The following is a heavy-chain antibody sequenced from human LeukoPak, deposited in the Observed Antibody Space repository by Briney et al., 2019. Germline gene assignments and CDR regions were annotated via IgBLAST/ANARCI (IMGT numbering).Heavy chain of an antibody. CDR3: AREMRATISRYFDL. J-gene: IGHJ2*01. Sequence: GGPLRLSCAASGFTFSSNSMNWVRQAPGKGLEWVSSISSSSSYIYYADSVKGRFTISRDNAKNSLSLQMNSLRAEDTAVYYCAREMRATISRYFDLWGRGTLVTVSS. D-gene: IGHD5-24*01. CDR2: ISSSSSYI. CDR1: GFTFSSNS. V-gene: IGHV3-21*01.